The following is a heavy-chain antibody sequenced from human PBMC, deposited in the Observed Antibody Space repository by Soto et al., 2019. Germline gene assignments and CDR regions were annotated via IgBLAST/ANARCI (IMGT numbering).Heavy chain of an antibody. CDR3: AKGGKSSGWYSDY. CDR1: GFTFSSYA. V-gene: IGHV3-23*01. J-gene: IGHJ4*02. Sequence: EVQLLESGGGLVQPGGSLRLSCAVSGFTFSSYAMSWVRQAPGKGLEWVSTISGSGGSTYYADSVKGRFTISRDNSKNTLYLQMNSLRAEDTAVHYCAKGGKSSGWYSDYWGQGTLVTVSS. CDR2: ISGSGGST. D-gene: IGHD6-19*01.